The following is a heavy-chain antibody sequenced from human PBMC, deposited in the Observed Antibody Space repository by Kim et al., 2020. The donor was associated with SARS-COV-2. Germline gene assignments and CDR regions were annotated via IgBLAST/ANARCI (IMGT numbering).Heavy chain of an antibody. CDR3: TRRLVEDH. J-gene: IGHJ4*02. CDR2: IKLGGREK. D-gene: IGHD6-19*01. V-gene: IGHV3-7*01. CDR1: GFTFSSYW. Sequence: GGSLRLSCSASGFTFSSYWINWVRQAPGKGLEWVANIKLGGREKTNVDSLKGRFTVSSDNAKKKVYLQMNSLTVEDTAVYYCTRRLVEDHWGQRTLLTVSS.